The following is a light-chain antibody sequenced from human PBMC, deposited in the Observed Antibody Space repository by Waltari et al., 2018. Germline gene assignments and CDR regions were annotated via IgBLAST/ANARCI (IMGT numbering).Light chain of an antibody. CDR2: GTS. V-gene: IGKV3-20*01. Sequence: EIVLAQSPGTLSLSPGERATLSCRASQSVRRSLAWYQQKPGQAPRLLIYGTSIRATGIPDRFSGSGSGTDFSLTISILESEDFAVYYCQHYVRLPATFGQGTKVEIK. CDR3: QHYVRLPAT. CDR1: QSVRRS. J-gene: IGKJ1*01.